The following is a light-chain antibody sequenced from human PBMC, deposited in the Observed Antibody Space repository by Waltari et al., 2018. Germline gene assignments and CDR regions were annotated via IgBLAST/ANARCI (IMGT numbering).Light chain of an antibody. V-gene: IGLV3-1*01. J-gene: IGLJ3*02. CDR3: QAWDSGTV. CDR1: DLDNTY. Sequence: SRELTQPPSVSVSPGQTASISCPGDDLDNTYAHWYQQKPGRSPVLVIHPNNKRPSGIPDRFSGSKSGKTATLTISGTQAMDEADYYCQAWDSGTVFGGGTKLTVL. CDR2: PNN.